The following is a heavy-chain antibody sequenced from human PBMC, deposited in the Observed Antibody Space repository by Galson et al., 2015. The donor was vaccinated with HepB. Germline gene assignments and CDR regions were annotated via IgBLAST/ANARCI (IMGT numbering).Heavy chain of an antibody. CDR1: GYTFTGYY. CDR2: INPNSGGT. V-gene: IGHV1-2*02. D-gene: IGHD5-18*01. Sequence: QSGAEVKKPGESLKISCKASGYTFTGYYMHWVRQAPGQGLEWMGWINPNSGGTNYAQKFQGRVTMTRDTSISTAYMELSRLRSDDTAVYYCARGRIQLWLPPLYYFDYWGQGALVTVSS. CDR3: ARGRIQLWLPPLYYFDY. J-gene: IGHJ4*02.